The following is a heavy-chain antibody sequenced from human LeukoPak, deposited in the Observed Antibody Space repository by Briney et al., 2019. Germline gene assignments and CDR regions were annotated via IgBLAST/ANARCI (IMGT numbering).Heavy chain of an antibody. D-gene: IGHD6-13*01. V-gene: IGHV3-11*06. Sequence: GASLRLSCAASGFTFNDYYMSWIRQAPGKGLEWVSFISSSGGHTNYADSVKGRFTISRDNAKNSLYLQMNSLRAEDTAVYYCARNPGPGTLDNWGQGTLVTVS. CDR3: ARNPGPGTLDN. CDR2: ISSSGGHT. CDR1: GFTFNDYY. J-gene: IGHJ4*02.